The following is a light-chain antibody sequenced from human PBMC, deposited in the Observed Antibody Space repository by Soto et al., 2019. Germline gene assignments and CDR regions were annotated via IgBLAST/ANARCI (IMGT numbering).Light chain of an antibody. CDR2: DAS. Sequence: EIVLSPSPATLSFSSGERAPLSCRASQSVSSYLAWYQQKPGQAPRLLIYDASNRATGIPARFSGSGSGTDFTLTISSLEPEDFAVYYCQQRSNWPRTFGQGTKVDIK. J-gene: IGKJ1*01. V-gene: IGKV3-11*01. CDR1: QSVSSY. CDR3: QQRSNWPRT.